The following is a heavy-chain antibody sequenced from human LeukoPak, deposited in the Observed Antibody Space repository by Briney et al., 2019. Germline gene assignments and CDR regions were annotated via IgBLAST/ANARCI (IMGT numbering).Heavy chain of an antibody. V-gene: IGHV3-23*01. Sequence: PGGSLRLSCAAPGYTFSNYAMSWARQAPGKGLEWVSGVSGSGGATYYADSVMGRFTISRDNSKNTLHLQMNSLRAEDTALYFCARDDRPGVVVAALDYWGQGTLVTVSS. CDR2: VSGSGGAT. CDR1: GYTFSNYA. CDR3: ARDDRPGVVVAALDY. J-gene: IGHJ4*02. D-gene: IGHD3-22*01.